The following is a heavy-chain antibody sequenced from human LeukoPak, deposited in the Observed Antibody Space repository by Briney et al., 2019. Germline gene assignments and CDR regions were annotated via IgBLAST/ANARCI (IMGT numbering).Heavy chain of an antibody. CDR3: ARVGATEGAFDY. J-gene: IGHJ4*02. CDR2: IIPIFGTA. Sequence: SVKVSCKASGGTFSSYAISWVRQAPGQGLEWMGGIIPIFGTANYAQKFQGRVAITADESTSTAYMELSSLRSEDTAVYYCARVGATEGAFDYWGQGTLVTVSS. V-gene: IGHV1-69*13. CDR1: GGTFSSYA. D-gene: IGHD1-26*01.